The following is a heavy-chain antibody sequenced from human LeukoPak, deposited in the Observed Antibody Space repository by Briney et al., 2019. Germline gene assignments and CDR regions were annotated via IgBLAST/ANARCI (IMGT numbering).Heavy chain of an antibody. CDR2: ISAYNGNT. V-gene: IGHV1-18*04. Sequence: ASVKVSCKASGYTFTSYGISWVRQAPRQGLEWMGWISAYNGNTNYAQKLQGRVTMTTDTSTSTAYMELRSLRSDDTAVYYCARDKAAVVVPAATIDYWGQGTLVTVSS. CDR3: ARDKAAVVVPAATIDY. CDR1: GYTFTSYG. D-gene: IGHD2-2*01. J-gene: IGHJ4*02.